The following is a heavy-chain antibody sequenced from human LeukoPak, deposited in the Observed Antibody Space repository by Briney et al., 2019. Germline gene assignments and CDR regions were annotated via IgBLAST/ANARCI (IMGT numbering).Heavy chain of an antibody. D-gene: IGHD3-16*01. Sequence: GGSLRLSCAASGFTFSDYTMHWVRLAPGKRLEYVSTINENGGSKYHADSVRARFTVSRDNSKNTLHLEMGSLRAEDTALYYCAWGPNYSFYMYVWGKGTTVTVSS. CDR2: INENGGSK. CDR1: GFTFSDYT. CDR3: AWGPNYSFYMYV. J-gene: IGHJ6*03. V-gene: IGHV3-64*02.